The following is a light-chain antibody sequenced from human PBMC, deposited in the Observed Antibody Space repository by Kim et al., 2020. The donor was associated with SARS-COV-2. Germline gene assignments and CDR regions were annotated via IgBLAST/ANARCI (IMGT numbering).Light chain of an antibody. CDR3: AAWDDSLNGWV. CDR2: SNN. J-gene: IGLJ2*01. Sequence: QSVLTQPPPASGTPGQRVTFSCSGSSSNIGSNTVNWYQQLPGTAPKLLIYSNNQRPSGVPARFSGSKSGASASLAISGLQSEDEADYYYAAWDDSLNGWVFGGGTQLTVL. V-gene: IGLV1-44*01. CDR1: SSNIGSNT.